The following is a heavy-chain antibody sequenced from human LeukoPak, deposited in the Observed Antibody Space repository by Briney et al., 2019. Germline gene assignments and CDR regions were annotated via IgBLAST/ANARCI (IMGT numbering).Heavy chain of an antibody. V-gene: IGHV1-69*05. CDR1: GGTFSSYA. D-gene: IGHD2-15*01. CDR3: TKAVLGYCSGGSCYGRDWFDP. J-gene: IGHJ5*02. CDR2: IIPIFGTA. Sequence: ASVKVSCKASGGTFSSYAISWVRQAPGQGLEWMGGIIPIFGTAKYAQKFQGRVTITTDESTSTAYMELRSLRSEDTAVYYCTKAVLGYCSGGSCYGRDWFDPWGQGTLVTVSS.